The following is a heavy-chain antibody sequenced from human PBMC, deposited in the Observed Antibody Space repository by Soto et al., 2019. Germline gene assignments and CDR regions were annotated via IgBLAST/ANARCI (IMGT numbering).Heavy chain of an antibody. Sequence: GGSLRLSCAASGFTFSSYGMHWVRQAPGKGLEWVAVIWYDGSNKYYADSVKGRFTISRDNSKNTLYLQMNSLRAEDTAVYYCARPSSPVGPAHFDYWGQGTLVTVSS. CDR3: ARPSSPVGPAHFDY. CDR1: GFTFSSYG. V-gene: IGHV3-33*01. J-gene: IGHJ4*02. CDR2: IWYDGSNK. D-gene: IGHD2-15*01.